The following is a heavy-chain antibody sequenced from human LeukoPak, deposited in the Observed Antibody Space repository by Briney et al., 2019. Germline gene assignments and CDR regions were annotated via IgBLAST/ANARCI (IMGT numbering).Heavy chain of an antibody. Sequence: KTSETLSLTCTVSGGSISSSSYYWGWIRQPPGKGLEWIGSIYYSGSTYYNPSLKSRVTISVDTSKNQFSLQLNSVTAADTGMYYCARFPWGDSHLDYWGQGTLVTVSS. CDR3: ARFPWGDSHLDY. D-gene: IGHD2-21*02. CDR1: GGSISSSSYY. J-gene: IGHJ4*02. V-gene: IGHV4-39*07. CDR2: IYYSGST.